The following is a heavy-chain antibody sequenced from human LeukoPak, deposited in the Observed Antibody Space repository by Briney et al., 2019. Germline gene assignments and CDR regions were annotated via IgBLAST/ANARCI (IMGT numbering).Heavy chain of an antibody. J-gene: IGHJ4*02. CDR2: ISSSGSTI. V-gene: IGHV3-11*01. CDR1: GFTFSDYY. CDR3: ARDFMYYYGSGSRYYFDY. Sequence: GGSLRLSCAASGFTFSDYYMSWIRQAPGKGLEWVSYISSSGSTIYYADSVKGRFTISRDNAKNSLYLQMNSLRTEDTAVYYCARDFMYYYGSGSRYYFDYWGQGTLVTVSS. D-gene: IGHD3-10*01.